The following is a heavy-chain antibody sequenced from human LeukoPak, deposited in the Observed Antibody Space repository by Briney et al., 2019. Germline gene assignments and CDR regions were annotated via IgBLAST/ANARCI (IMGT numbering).Heavy chain of an antibody. Sequence: SVKVSCKASGGTFSSYAISWVRQAPGQGLEWMGGIIPIFGTANYAQKFQGRVTITADESTSTAYMELSSLRAEDTAVYYCAKETDQKKLGANLNWFDPWGQGTLVTVSS. CDR3: AKETDQKKLGANLNWFDP. CDR2: IIPIFGTA. V-gene: IGHV1-69*13. CDR1: GGTFSSYA. D-gene: IGHD7-27*01. J-gene: IGHJ5*02.